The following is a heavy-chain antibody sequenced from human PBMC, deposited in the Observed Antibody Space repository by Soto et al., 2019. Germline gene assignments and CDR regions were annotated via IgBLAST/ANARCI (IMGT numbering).Heavy chain of an antibody. CDR3: ARDHRWGYVYGDSGDS. D-gene: IGHD4-17*01. J-gene: IGHJ5*01. Sequence: EVQLVESGGGVVRPGGSPRLACAASGFSLDEYGMSWVRQAPGKGLEWVSGMHRNGATTGYADSVKGRFTMSRDDAKNSLYLQMNSLRAEDTAFYYCARDHRWGYVYGDSGDSWGHGTLVTVSS. V-gene: IGHV3-20*04. CDR1: GFSLDEYG. CDR2: MHRNGATT.